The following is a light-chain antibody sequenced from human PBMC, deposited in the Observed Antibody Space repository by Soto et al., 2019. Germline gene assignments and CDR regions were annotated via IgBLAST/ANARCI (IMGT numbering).Light chain of an antibody. J-gene: IGLJ2*01. CDR1: SSNIGTGYD. CDR3: QSYDNSLDGSV. CDR2: GDS. V-gene: IGLV1-40*01. Sequence: QSVLTQPPSVSGAPGQRVTISCTGSSSNIGTGYDVHWYQQLPGTAPKLLIYGDSNRPSGVPDRFSGSKSGTSASLAITGLQADDEADYYCQSYDNSLDGSVFGGGTQLTVL.